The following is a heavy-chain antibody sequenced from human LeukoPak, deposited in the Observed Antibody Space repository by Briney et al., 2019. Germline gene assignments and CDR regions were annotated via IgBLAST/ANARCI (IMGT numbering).Heavy chain of an antibody. Sequence: GGSLRLSCAASGFTFSSYWMSWVRQAPGKGLEWVANIKQDGSEKYYVDSVKGRFTISRDNAKNSLYLQMNSLRAEDTAVYYCAREGSPYYDSSGYDYWGQGTLVTVSS. CDR3: AREGSPYYDSSGYDY. D-gene: IGHD3-22*01. CDR1: GFTFSSYW. V-gene: IGHV3-7*03. J-gene: IGHJ4*02. CDR2: IKQDGSEK.